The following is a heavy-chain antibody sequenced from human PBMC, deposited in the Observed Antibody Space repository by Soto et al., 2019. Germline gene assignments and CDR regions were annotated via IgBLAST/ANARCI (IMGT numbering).Heavy chain of an antibody. J-gene: IGHJ4*02. CDR1: GFTFNNYA. CDR3: AKGQGGSGSLTPRVDF. CDR2: ISGGGDTT. V-gene: IGHV3-23*01. D-gene: IGHD3-10*01. Sequence: EVQLLESGGGLVQPGGSLRLSCAASGFTFNNYAMTWVRQAPGKGLEWVSAISGGGDTTSYADSVKGRFTVSRDGSKNTLYLHMSSLRAEDTALYYCAKGQGGSGSLTPRVDFWGQGTLVTVSS.